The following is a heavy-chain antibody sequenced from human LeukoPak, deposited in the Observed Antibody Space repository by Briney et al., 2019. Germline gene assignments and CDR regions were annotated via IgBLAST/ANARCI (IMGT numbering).Heavy chain of an antibody. J-gene: IGHJ4*02. Sequence: GGSLRLSCAASGFTFSSYGMHWVRQAPGKGLEWVAVIWYDGSNKYYADSVKGRFTISRDNSKNTLYLQMNSLRAEDTAVYYCARDGYYGSGSYVDYWGQGTLVTVSS. CDR3: ARDGYYGSGSYVDY. CDR2: IWYDGSNK. V-gene: IGHV3-33*01. D-gene: IGHD3-10*01. CDR1: GFTFSSYG.